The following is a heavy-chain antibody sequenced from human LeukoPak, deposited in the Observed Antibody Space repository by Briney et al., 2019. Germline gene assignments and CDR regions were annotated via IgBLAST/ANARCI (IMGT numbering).Heavy chain of an antibody. J-gene: IGHJ3*02. CDR1: GGSISSYY. Sequence: SPSETLSLTCTVSGGSISSYYWSWIRLPPGKGLEWIGYLSKSGNTNYSPSLKSRVTIFGDTSKNQFFLKLSSVTAADTAVYYCASRLSDDAFDIWSQGTMVTVSS. V-gene: IGHV4-4*08. CDR2: LSKSGNT. D-gene: IGHD6-25*01. CDR3: ASRLSDDAFDI.